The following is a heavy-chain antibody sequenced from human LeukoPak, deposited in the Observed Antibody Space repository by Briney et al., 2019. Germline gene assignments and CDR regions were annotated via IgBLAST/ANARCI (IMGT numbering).Heavy chain of an antibody. CDR3: ARDKGGYGAALYYYYYMDV. J-gene: IGHJ6*03. CDR2: TYYSGST. Sequence: SETLSLTCTVSGGSISSHYWSWIRQPPGKGLEWIGYTYYSGSTNYNPSLKSRVTISVDTSKNQFSLKLSSVTAADTAVYYCARDKGGYGAALYYYYYMDVWGKGTTVTVSS. D-gene: IGHD4/OR15-4a*01. CDR1: GGSISSHY. V-gene: IGHV4-59*11.